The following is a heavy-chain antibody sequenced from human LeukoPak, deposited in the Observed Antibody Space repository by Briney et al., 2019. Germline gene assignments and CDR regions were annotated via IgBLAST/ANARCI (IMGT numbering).Heavy chain of an antibody. V-gene: IGHV4-59*01. CDR3: ARDYRGYARDSSGYYPFWYFDL. CDR1: GGSISSYY. CDR2: VYYSGST. D-gene: IGHD3-22*01. J-gene: IGHJ2*01. Sequence: SETLSLTCTVSGGSISSYYWSWIRQPPGKGLEWIGYVYYSGSTNYNPSLKSRVTISVDTSKNQFSLKLSSVTAADTAVYYCARDYRGYARDSSGYYPFWYFDLWGRGTLVTVSS.